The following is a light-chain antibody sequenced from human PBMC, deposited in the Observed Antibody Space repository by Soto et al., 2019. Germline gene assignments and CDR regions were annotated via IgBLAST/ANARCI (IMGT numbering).Light chain of an antibody. CDR2: SNK. V-gene: IGLV1-44*01. J-gene: IGLJ1*01. CDR1: SSNIGSNT. Sequence: QSVLTQPPSASGTPGQRVTISCSGSSSNIGSNTVNWYQHLPGTAPKLLIYSNKQRPSGVPDRFSGSKSGTSASLAISGLQSEDEADYYCQSYDSSLSGSRVFGTGTKLTVL. CDR3: QSYDSSLSGSRV.